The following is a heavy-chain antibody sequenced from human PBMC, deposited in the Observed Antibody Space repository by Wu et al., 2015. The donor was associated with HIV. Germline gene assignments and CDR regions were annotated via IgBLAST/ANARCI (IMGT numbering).Heavy chain of an antibody. Sequence: QVQLVQSGAELKKPGSSVKVSCKASGGTFISHAMSWVRQTPGQGLEWMGGIIPVSGSANYAQKFQGRLTITADESTSTAYMELSSLRSEDSAVYYCARSRDTTLPNYFDYVGQGTLVTVSS. CDR1: GGTFISHA. CDR2: IIPVSGSA. CDR3: ARSRDTTLPNYFDY. D-gene: IGHD1-1*01. V-gene: IGHV1-69*12. J-gene: IGHJ4*02.